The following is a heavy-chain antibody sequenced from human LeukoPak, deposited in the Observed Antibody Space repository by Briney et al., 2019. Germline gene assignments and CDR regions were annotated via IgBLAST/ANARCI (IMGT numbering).Heavy chain of an antibody. V-gene: IGHV1-18*01. CDR2: IDTYSGKT. CDR3: ARDRGIAEADSFDP. CDR1: GYTYTTDG. J-gene: IGHJ5*02. D-gene: IGHD6-13*01. Sequence: ATVKVSCKASGYTYTTDGISWVRQAPGQGLEWMGWIDTYSGKTNYAQKFQGRVTMTSDTSTSTAYMELRSLRSDDTAVYYCARDRGIAEADSFDPWGQGTLVTVSS.